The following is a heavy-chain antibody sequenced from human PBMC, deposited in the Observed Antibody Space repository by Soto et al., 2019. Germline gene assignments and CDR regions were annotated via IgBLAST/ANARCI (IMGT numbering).Heavy chain of an antibody. D-gene: IGHD3-22*01. CDR3: AMYYYDSSGYYHALASAEYFQH. V-gene: IGHV1-69*06. CDR2: IIPIFGTA. Sequence: GAPVEVTCEACGVAFSSCASRWVRHAPGQGLEWMGGIIPIFGTANYAQKFQGRVTITADKSTSTAYMELSSLRSEDTAVYYCAMYYYDSSGYYHALASAEYFQHWGQGTLVTVSS. J-gene: IGHJ1*01. CDR1: GVAFSSCA.